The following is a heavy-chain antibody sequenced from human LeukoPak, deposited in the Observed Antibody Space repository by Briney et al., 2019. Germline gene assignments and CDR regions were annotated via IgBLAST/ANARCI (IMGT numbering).Heavy chain of an antibody. Sequence: SETLSLTCTVSGGSISSYYWSWIRQPPGKGLEWIGYIYYSGSTNYNPSLKSRVTISVDTSKNQFSLKLSSVTAADTAVYYCARGGPHRVAAAGTEDYWGQGTLVTVSS. CDR2: IYYSGST. CDR3: ARGGPHRVAAAGTEDY. D-gene: IGHD6-13*01. CDR1: GGSISSYY. V-gene: IGHV4-59*01. J-gene: IGHJ4*02.